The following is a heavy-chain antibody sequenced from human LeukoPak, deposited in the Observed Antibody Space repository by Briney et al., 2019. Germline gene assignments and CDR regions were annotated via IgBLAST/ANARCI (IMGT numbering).Heavy chain of an antibody. D-gene: IGHD3-9*01. J-gene: IGHJ4*02. CDR2: IKQDGSEK. CDR1: GFTFSRYW. Sequence: GGSLRLSCAASGFTFSRYWMSWVRQAPGKGLEWVANIKQDGSEKNYVDSVKGRFTISRGNAKNSLFLQMNTLRAEDTAVYYCTSPLGADILTGYYGWGQGTLVTVSS. V-gene: IGHV3-7*01. CDR3: TSPLGADILTGYYG.